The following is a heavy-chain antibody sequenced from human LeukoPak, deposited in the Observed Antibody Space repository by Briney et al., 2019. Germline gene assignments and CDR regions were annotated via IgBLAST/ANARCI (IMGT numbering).Heavy chain of an antibody. D-gene: IGHD3-10*01. V-gene: IGHV1-8*02. CDR1: GYTFDDYY. J-gene: IGHJ3*02. Sequence: ASVKVSCKTSGYTFDDYYIHWVRLAPGQGLEWMGWMNPNSGNTGYAQKFQGRVTMTRNTSISTAYMELSSLRSEDTAVYYCARTYYYGSGSYSEGAFNIWGQGTMVTVSS. CDR2: MNPNSGNT. CDR3: ARTYYYGSGSYSEGAFNI.